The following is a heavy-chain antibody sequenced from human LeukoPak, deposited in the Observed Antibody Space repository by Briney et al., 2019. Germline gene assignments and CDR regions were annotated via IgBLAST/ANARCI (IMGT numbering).Heavy chain of an antibody. D-gene: IGHD2-15*01. J-gene: IGHJ3*02. CDR3: ARVRSRDCSGGSCSTYAFDI. CDR1: GFTFSDCA. CDR2: IGSDGNK. V-gene: IGHV3-69-1*01. Sequence: GGSLRLSCAASGFTFSDCAMSWVRQAPGKGLEWVSAIGSDGNKHYSESVKGRFTISRDNAKNSLYLQMNSLRAEDTAVYYCARVRSRDCSGGSCSTYAFDIWGQGTMVTVSS.